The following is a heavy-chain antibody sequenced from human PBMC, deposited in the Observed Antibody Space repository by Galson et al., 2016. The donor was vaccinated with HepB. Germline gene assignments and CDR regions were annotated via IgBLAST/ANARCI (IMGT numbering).Heavy chain of an antibody. Sequence: SLRLSCAASGFAFSSHSMNWVRQAPGKGLEWLAYISGSSDKIYYGDSVKGRFTISRDNAKNSLFLQMNSLRAEDTAVYYCVRGGDTVIGAAFDVWGQGTMVTVSS. D-gene: IGHD5-18*01. V-gene: IGHV3-48*04. J-gene: IGHJ3*01. CDR3: VRGGDTVIGAAFDV. CDR1: GFAFSSHS. CDR2: ISGSSDKI.